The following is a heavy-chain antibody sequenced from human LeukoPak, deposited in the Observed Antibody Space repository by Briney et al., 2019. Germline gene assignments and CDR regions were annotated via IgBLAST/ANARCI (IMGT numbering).Heavy chain of an antibody. J-gene: IGHJ6*02. V-gene: IGHV4-61*01. D-gene: IGHD3-3*01. CDR3: ARSYYDFWDTPQGGMDV. Sequence: PSETLSLTCTVSGASVNSGSSYWSWIRQPPGKGPEWIGNIYYSGSTHYNPSLKSRVTISVDTSKNQFSLKLSSVTAADTAVYYCARSYYDFWDTPQGGMDVWGQGTTVTVSS. CDR1: GASVNSGSSY. CDR2: IYYSGST.